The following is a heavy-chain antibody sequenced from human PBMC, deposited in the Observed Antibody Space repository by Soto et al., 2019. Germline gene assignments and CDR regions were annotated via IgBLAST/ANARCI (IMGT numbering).Heavy chain of an antibody. CDR1: GGTFSSYA. J-gene: IGHJ6*02. CDR3: ARENTAMVTWHYYGMDV. D-gene: IGHD5-18*01. CDR2: IIPIFGTA. Sequence: ASVKVSCKASGGTFSSYAISWVRQAPGQGLEWMGGIIPIFGTANYAQKFQGRVTITADESTSTAYMELSSLRSEDTAVYYCARENTAMVTWHYYGMDVWGQGTTVTVSS. V-gene: IGHV1-69*13.